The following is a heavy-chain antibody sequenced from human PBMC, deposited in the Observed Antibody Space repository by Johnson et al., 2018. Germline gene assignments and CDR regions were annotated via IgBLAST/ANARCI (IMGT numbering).Heavy chain of an antibody. CDR2: ISYDGSNN. Sequence: QVQLVQSGGGVVQPGRSLRLSCAASGFTFSSYAMHWVRQAPGKGLEWVAVISYDGSNNYYADSVKGRFTISRDNSKNTLYLQMNSLRAEDTAVYYCAKDQNYYYMDVWGKGTTVTVSS. CDR3: AKDQNYYYMDV. J-gene: IGHJ6*03. CDR1: GFTFSSYA. V-gene: IGHV3-30-3*01.